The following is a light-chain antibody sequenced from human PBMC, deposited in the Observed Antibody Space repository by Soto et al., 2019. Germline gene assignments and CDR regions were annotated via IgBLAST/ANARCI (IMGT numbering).Light chain of an antibody. CDR2: DAS. J-gene: IGKJ4*01. CDR3: QQYNSYSALT. Sequence: DIQMTQSPSPLSASVGDRVTITCRASQSISSWLAWYQQKPGKAPKLLIYDASSLESGVPSRFSGSGSGTKFTISISSLQPDDFAAYYCQQYNSYSALTFGGGTKVEIK. V-gene: IGKV1-5*01. CDR1: QSISSW.